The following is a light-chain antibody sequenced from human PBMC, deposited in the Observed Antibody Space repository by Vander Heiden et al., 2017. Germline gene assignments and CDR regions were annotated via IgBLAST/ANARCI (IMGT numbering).Light chain of an antibody. V-gene: IGKV1-5*03. Sequence: EIQMTQSPPTLSASVGDRVTITVRASQSSSSWLAWYQQKPGKAPKLLIYKASSLESGVPSRFSGSGSGTEFTLTISSLQPDDVATYYCQQYNSYPPTFGGGTKVEIK. CDR3: QQYNSYPPT. J-gene: IGKJ4*01. CDR2: KAS. CDR1: QSSSSW.